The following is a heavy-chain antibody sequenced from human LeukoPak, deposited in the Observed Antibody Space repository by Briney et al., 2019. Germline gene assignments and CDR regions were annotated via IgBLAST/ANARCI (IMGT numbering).Heavy chain of an antibody. J-gene: IGHJ3*02. CDR3: AKDASTTSRTLDI. V-gene: IGHV3-30*02. CDR1: GFTFSNFG. D-gene: IGHD2/OR15-2a*01. Sequence: GGSLRLSCAASGFTFSNFGMHWVRQAPGEGREWVAFIRYGGTGDYYPDSVEGRFTVSRDNSKKTLFLQMNSLRHEETAVYFCAKDASTTSRTLDIWGQGTLVTVSS. CDR2: IRYGGTGD.